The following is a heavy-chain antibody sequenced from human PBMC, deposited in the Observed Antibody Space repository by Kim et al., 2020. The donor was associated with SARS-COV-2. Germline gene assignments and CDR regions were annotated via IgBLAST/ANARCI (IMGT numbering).Heavy chain of an antibody. V-gene: IGHV1-18*01. Sequence: ASVKVSCKASGYTFTSYGISWVRQAPGQGLEWMGWISAYNGNTNYAQKLQGRVTMTTDTSTSTAYMELRSLRSDDTAVYYCARTWKYYGSGSYTRFDYWGQGTLVTVSS. D-gene: IGHD3-10*01. CDR1: GYTFTSYG. CDR2: ISAYNGNT. CDR3: ARTWKYYGSGSYTRFDY. J-gene: IGHJ4*02.